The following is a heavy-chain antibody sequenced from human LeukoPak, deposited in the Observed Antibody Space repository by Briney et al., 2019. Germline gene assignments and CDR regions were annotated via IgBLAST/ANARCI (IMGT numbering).Heavy chain of an antibody. Sequence: GGSLRLSCAASGFTFNKYWMTWVRQAPGKGLEWVGNINLDGSDKYYVDSVKGRFTISRDNAKNSLYLQMNTLRAEDTAVYYCARGHISVAAHDDAFDIWGQGTMVTVSS. V-gene: IGHV3-7*01. J-gene: IGHJ3*02. D-gene: IGHD6-19*01. CDR2: INLDGSDK. CDR3: ARGHISVAAHDDAFDI. CDR1: GFTFNKYW.